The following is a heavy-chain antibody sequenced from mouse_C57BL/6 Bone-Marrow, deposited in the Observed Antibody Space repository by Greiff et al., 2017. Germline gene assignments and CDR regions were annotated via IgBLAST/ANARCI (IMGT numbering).Heavy chain of an antibody. CDR3: ARGGLLRRYLDV. CDR1: GYTFTSYG. V-gene: IGHV1-81*01. Sequence: VQLQQSGAELARPGASVKLSCKASGYTFTSYGISWVKQRPGQGLEWIGEIYPRSGNTYYNEKFKGKATLTADKSSSTAYMELRSLTSEDAAVYCCARGGLLRRYLDVWGTGTTVTVSS. D-gene: IGHD1-2*01. J-gene: IGHJ1*03. CDR2: IYPRSGNT.